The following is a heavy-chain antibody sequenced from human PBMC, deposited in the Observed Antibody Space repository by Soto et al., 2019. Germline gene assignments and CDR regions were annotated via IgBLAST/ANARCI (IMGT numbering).Heavy chain of an antibody. J-gene: IGHJ6*02. CDR1: GGSISSGGYY. CDR2: IYYSGST. D-gene: IGHD3-9*01. Sequence: SETLSLTCTVSGGSISSGGYYWSWIRQHPGKGLEWIGYIYYSGSTYYNPSLKSRVTISVDTSKNQFSLKLSSVTAADTAVYYCARRGYDILTGINYYYYGMDVWGQGTTVTVSS. V-gene: IGHV4-31*03. CDR3: ARRGYDILTGINYYYYGMDV.